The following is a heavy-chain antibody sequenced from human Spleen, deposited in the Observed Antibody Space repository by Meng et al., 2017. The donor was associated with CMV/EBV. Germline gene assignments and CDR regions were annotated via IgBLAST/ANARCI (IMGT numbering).Heavy chain of an antibody. CDR2: IYYSGST. D-gene: IGHD3-22*01. CDR1: SGGYY. CDR3: AREIKTPITMKNSYWYFDL. Sequence: SGGYYWSWIRQPPGKGLEWIGYIYYSGSTYYTPSLKSRVTISVDTSKNPFSLKLSSVTAADTAVYYCAREIKTPITMKNSYWYFDLWGRGTLVTVSS. V-gene: IGHV4-30-4*01. J-gene: IGHJ2*01.